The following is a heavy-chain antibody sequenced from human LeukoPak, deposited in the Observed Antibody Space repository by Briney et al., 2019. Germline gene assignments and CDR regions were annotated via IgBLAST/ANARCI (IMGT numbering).Heavy chain of an antibody. CDR3: ARGTRVQLPRYYYHGLAL. V-gene: IGHV3-30*02. J-gene: IGHJ6*02. D-gene: IGHD3-10*01. CDR2: IRDDGS. CDR1: GFTFSDYG. Sequence: GGSLRLSCAASGFTFSDYGMHWVRQSPGKGLEWVAFIRDDGSRYADSVKGRFTASRDNSKNMLFLQMNDLAVEDTAVYFCARGTRVQLPRYYYHGLALWGQGTTVIVSS.